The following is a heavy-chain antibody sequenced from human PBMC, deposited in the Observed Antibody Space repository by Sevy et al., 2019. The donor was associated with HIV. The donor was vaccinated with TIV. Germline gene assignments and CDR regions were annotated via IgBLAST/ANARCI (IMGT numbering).Heavy chain of an antibody. CDR1: GFTFSSYA. CDR2: ISYDGSNK. D-gene: IGHD2-2*01. CDR3: ARAQGCSSTSCHPRRIFTYYGMDV. J-gene: IGHJ6*02. V-gene: IGHV3-30*14. Sequence: GGSLRLSCAASGFTFSSYAMHWVRQAPGKGLEWVAVISYDGSNKYYADSVKGRFTISRDNSKNTLYLQMNSLRAEDTAVYYCARAQGCSSTSCHPRRIFTYYGMDVWGQGTTVTVSS.